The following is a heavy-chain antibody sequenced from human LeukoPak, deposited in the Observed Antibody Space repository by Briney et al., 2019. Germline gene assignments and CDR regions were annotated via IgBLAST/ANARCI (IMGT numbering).Heavy chain of an antibody. CDR1: GYTFTSYG. J-gene: IGHJ3*02. CDR2: INPSGGST. Sequence: ASVKVSCKASGYTFTSYGISWVRQAPGQGLEWMGIINPSGGSTSYAQKFQGRVTMTRDTSTSTVYMELSSLRSEDTAVYYCARENPGIAVAGRTDAFDIWGQGTMVTVSS. D-gene: IGHD6-19*01. V-gene: IGHV1-46*01. CDR3: ARENPGIAVAGRTDAFDI.